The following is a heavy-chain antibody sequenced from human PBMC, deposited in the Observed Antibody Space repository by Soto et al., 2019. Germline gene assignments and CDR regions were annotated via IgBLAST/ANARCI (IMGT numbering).Heavy chain of an antibody. CDR3: ARGQEGYYGSGSYYNYFDY. V-gene: IGHV3-48*03. D-gene: IGHD3-10*01. J-gene: IGHJ4*02. CDR2: ISSSGSTI. CDR1: GFTFSSYE. Sequence: ESGGGLVQPGGSLRLSCAASGFTFSSYEMNWVRQAPGKGLEWVSYISSSGSTIYYADSVKGRFTISRDNAKNSLYLQMNSLRAEDTAVYYCARGQEGYYGSGSYYNYFDYWGQGTLVTVSS.